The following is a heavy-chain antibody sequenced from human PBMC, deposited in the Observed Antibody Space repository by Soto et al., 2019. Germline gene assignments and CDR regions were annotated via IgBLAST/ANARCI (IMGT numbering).Heavy chain of an antibody. CDR2: FRSSGDDGTT. CDR3: AKKVNSGSGSQYFDY. Sequence: VGSLRLSCATSGFTFSSYSMSWVRQARGKGLEWVSGFRSSGDDGTTYYADSVKGRFTISRDNSKNTLFLQMDNLRAEDTAIYYCAKKVNSGSGSQYFDYWGQGTLVTVSS. J-gene: IGHJ4*02. CDR1: GFTFSSYS. V-gene: IGHV3-23*01. D-gene: IGHD3-10*01.